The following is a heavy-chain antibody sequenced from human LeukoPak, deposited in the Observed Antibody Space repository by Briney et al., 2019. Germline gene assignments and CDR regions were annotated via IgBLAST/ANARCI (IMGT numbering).Heavy chain of an antibody. V-gene: IGHV3-7*03. J-gene: IGHJ4*02. CDR2: IKPDGSEK. CDR3: ARDPHRGGDYDY. D-gene: IGHD4-17*01. Sequence: PGGSLRLSCAASGLTFTNYWMNWVRQAPGKGLEWVANIKPDGSEKYYVDSVNGRFTISRDNAKNSLYLQMNSLRAEDTAVYYCARDPHRGGDYDYWGQGTLVTVSS. CDR1: GLTFTNYW.